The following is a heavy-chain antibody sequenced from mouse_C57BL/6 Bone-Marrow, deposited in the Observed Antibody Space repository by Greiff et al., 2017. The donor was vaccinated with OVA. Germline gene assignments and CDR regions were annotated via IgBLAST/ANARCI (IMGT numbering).Heavy chain of an antibody. CDR1: GFNIKDDY. V-gene: IGHV14-4*01. CDR3: TTADAMDY. J-gene: IGHJ4*01. CDR2: IDPENGDT. Sequence: EVKLVESGAELVRPGASVKLSCTASGFNIKDDYMHWVKQRPEQGLEWIGWIDPENGDTEYASKFQGKATITADTSSNTAYLQLSSLTSEDTAVYYCTTADAMDYWGRGTSVTVSS.